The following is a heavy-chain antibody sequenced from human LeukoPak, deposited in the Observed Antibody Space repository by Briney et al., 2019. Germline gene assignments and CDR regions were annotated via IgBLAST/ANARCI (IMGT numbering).Heavy chain of an antibody. D-gene: IGHD3-10*01. J-gene: IGHJ6*02. CDR1: GDSINSGGYC. CDR3: AGSEAPITPLPYGMGV. Sequence: SETLSLTCTLSGDSINSGGYCWNWFRQLPGKGLEWIGYIYTSGNTFYNPSLKSRVIISVDTSKNQFSLKLSSVTAADTALYYCAGSEAPITPLPYGMGVWGQGTKVTVSS. CDR2: IYTSGNT. V-gene: IGHV4-31*03.